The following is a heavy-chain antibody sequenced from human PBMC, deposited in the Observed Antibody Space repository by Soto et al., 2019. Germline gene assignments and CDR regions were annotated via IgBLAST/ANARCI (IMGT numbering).Heavy chain of an antibody. CDR3: AHRHELGSFDI. CDR2: IDWDDDR. Sequence: SGPTLVNPTRPHTLTCTFSGFSLSTRAVGVGWIRQPPGKALEWLALIDWDDDRRYSPSLKNRRTITKDTSINHVVLTMTNMDPVDTATYYCAHRHELGSFDIWGQGTKVTVSS. V-gene: IGHV2-5*02. CDR1: GFSLSTRAVG. J-gene: IGHJ3*02. D-gene: IGHD1-26*01.